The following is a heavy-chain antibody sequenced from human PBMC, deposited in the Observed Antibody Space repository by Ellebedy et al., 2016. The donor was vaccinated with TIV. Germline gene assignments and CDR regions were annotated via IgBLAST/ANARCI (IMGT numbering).Heavy chain of an antibody. D-gene: IGHD2-2*02. CDR2: ISGSGDRT. V-gene: IGHV3-23*01. Sequence: PGGSLRLSCAASGFTFSIYAMSWVRQAPGKGLEWVSLISGSGDRTYYADSVKGRFTISRDNSKNTLYLQMSSLRVEDTALYYCAKLACSSPGCYSRYYFDYWGQGTLVTVSS. CDR3: AKLACSSPGCYSRYYFDY. CDR1: GFTFSIYA. J-gene: IGHJ4*02.